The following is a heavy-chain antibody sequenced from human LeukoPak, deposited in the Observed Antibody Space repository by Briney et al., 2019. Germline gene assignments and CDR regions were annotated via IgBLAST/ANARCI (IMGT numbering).Heavy chain of an antibody. CDR1: GYTLTELS. Sequence: GASVKVSCKVSGYTLTELSMHWVRQAPGKGLEWMGGFDPEDGETIYAQKFQGRVTITADESTSTAYMELSSLRSEDTAVYYCARDHCSSTSCPPYYYGMDVWGQGTTVTVSS. D-gene: IGHD2-2*01. V-gene: IGHV1-24*01. CDR3: ARDHCSSTSCPPYYYGMDV. J-gene: IGHJ6*02. CDR2: FDPEDGET.